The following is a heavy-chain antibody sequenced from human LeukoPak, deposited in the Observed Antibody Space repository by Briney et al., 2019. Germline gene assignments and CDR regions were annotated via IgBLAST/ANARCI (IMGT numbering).Heavy chain of an antibody. D-gene: IGHD5-24*01. Sequence: SETLSLTCTVSGGSISSYHWSWIRQPPGKGLEWIGYIYYSGSTNYNPSLKSRVTISVDTSKNQFSLKLSSVTAADTAVYYCARAVEMATITWFDPWGQGTLVTVSS. CDR1: GGSISSYH. CDR3: ARAVEMATITWFDP. CDR2: IYYSGST. V-gene: IGHV4-59*08. J-gene: IGHJ5*02.